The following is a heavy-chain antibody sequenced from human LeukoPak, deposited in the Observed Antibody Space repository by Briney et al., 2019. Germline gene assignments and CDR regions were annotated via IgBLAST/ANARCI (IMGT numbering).Heavy chain of an antibody. Sequence: VASVKLSFKASGYRFTGYYIHWVRQAPGQGLEWLGTINSSGCGKTYAQKFQGRLTMTRDTSTRTVYMELTSLTSEDTGVYWCARDALAMSSYFDYWGQGTLVTVSS. CDR2: INSSGCGK. CDR3: ARDALAMSSYFDY. V-gene: IGHV1-46*01. J-gene: IGHJ4*02. CDR1: GYRFTGYY. D-gene: IGHD3-10*01.